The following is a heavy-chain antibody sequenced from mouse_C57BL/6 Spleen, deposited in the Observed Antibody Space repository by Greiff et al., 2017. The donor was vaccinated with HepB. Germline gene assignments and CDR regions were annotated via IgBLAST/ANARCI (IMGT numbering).Heavy chain of an antibody. CDR2: ISYDGSN. D-gene: IGHD1-1*01. CDR1: GYSITSGYY. V-gene: IGHV3-6*01. CDR3: ARRTTVVAPEFAY. Sequence: EVQLVESGPGLVKPSQSLSLTCSVTGYSITSGYYWNWIRQFPGNKLEWMGYISYDGSNNYNPSLKNRISITRDTSKNQFFLKLNSVTTEDTATYYCARRTTVVAPEFAYWGQGTLVTVSA. J-gene: IGHJ3*01.